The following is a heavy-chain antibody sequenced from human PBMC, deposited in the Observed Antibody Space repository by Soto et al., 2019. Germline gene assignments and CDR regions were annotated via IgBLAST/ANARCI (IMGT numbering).Heavy chain of an antibody. CDR2: INSDGSST. CDR3: ARDLPGIAMVTEPHDAFDI. Sequence: GGSLRLSCAASGFIFSSYWMHWVRQAPGKGLVWVSRINSDGSSTSYADSVKGRFTISRDNAKNTLYLQMNSLRAEDTAVYYCARDLPGIAMVTEPHDAFDIWGEATMVTFSS. CDR1: GFIFSSYW. J-gene: IGHJ3*02. D-gene: IGHD5-18*01. V-gene: IGHV3-74*01.